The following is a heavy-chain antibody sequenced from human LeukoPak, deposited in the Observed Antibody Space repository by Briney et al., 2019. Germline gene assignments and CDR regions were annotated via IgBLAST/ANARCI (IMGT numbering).Heavy chain of an antibody. CDR3: AKGTDDYGDYAVSYYYYYMDV. CDR1: GFTFSDYY. CDR2: ISGSGGST. Sequence: GGSLRLSCAASGFTFSDYYMSWIRQAPGKGLEWVSAISGSGGSTYYADSVKGRFTISRDNSKNTLYLQMNSLRAEDTAVYYCAKGTDDYGDYAVSYYYYYMDVWGKGTTVTVSS. D-gene: IGHD4-17*01. V-gene: IGHV3-23*01. J-gene: IGHJ6*03.